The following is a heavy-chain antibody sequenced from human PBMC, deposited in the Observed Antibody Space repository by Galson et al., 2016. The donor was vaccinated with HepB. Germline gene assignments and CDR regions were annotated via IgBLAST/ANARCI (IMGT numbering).Heavy chain of an antibody. CDR1: GGSVSSASYY. CDR2: IFYSENT. J-gene: IGHJ2*01. D-gene: IGHD3-3*01. Sequence: LSLTCTVSGGSVSSASYYWTWIRQPPGKGLEWIGYIFYSENTNYNPSLKSRVTISLDTSTNQFSLRLNSATAADTAVYYCARGGVVNSYWYFDLWGRGTLVTVSS. CDR3: ARGGVVNSYWYFDL. V-gene: IGHV4-61*01.